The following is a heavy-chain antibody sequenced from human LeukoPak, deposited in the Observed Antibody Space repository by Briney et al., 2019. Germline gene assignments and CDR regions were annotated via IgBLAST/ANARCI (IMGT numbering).Heavy chain of an antibody. Sequence: SETLSLTCTVSGGSIRSYFWTWIREPAGKGLECSGRFYPSGSTNYNPSLKSRVTMLVDTSKNQSSLKLSSVTAADTAVYYCARESHGTDAFDIWGQGTMVTVSS. V-gene: IGHV4-4*07. CDR1: GGSIRSYF. J-gene: IGHJ3*02. D-gene: IGHD1-1*01. CDR2: FYPSGST. CDR3: ARESHGTDAFDI.